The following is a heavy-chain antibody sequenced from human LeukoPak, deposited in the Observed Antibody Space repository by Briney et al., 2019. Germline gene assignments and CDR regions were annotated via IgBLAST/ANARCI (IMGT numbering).Heavy chain of an antibody. CDR1: GFTFSSSA. CDR2: IFVTTGST. CDR3: AKGRGELLFYYQGMDV. J-gene: IGHJ6*02. D-gene: IGHD1-7*01. V-gene: IGHV3-23*01. Sequence: GGCLRLSCAASGFTFSSSAMSWVRQAPGKGLEWVSAIFVTTGSTYYADSVKGRFTVSRDNSKNTLYLQMNSLRAEDTAVYYCAKGRGELLFYYQGMDVWGQGTTVLVSS.